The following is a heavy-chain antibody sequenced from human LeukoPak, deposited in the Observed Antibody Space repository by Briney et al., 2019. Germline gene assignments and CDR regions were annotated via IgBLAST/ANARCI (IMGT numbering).Heavy chain of an antibody. CDR1: GFTFSSYA. CDR2: ISSNGGST. CDR3: ARGAGSMVRGVIRANIDY. V-gene: IGHV3-64*01. Sequence: GSLRLSCAASGFTFSSYAMHWVRQAPGKGLEYVSAISSNGGSTYYANSVKGRFTISRDNSKNTLYLQMGSLRAEDMAVYYCARGAGSMVRGVIRANIDYWGQGTLVTVSS. D-gene: IGHD3-10*01. J-gene: IGHJ4*02.